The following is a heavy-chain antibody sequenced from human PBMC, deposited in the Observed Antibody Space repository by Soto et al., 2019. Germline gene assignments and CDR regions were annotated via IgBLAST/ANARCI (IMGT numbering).Heavy chain of an antibody. D-gene: IGHD6-19*01. V-gene: IGHV3-23*01. Sequence: EVQLLESGGGLVQPGGSLRVSCVVSGFTFSSYAMSWVRQAPGKGLEWVYGISASGGTTNYADSVKGRFTISRDNSESTLYLQMNSLRAEDTAVYFCAKGDSGWNDCLDYWGQGTLVTVSS. J-gene: IGHJ4*02. CDR2: ISASGGTT. CDR3: AKGDSGWNDCLDY. CDR1: GFTFSSYA.